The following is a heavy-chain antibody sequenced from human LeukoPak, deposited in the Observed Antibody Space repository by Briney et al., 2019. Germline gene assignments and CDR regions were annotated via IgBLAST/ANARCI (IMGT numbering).Heavy chain of an antibody. J-gene: IGHJ4*01. D-gene: IGHD2-15*01. CDR1: EFTFGDYY. CDR2: ISGSGTEI. V-gene: IGHV3-11*01. Sequence: GGSLRLSCAASEFTFGDYYMNWIRQAPGKGLEWVSYISGSGTEIDYADSVKGRFTISRDNARDSLFLQMNSLRVDDTAVYYCARSRYLGMLNNWGHGTPVTVSS. CDR3: ARSRYLGMLNN.